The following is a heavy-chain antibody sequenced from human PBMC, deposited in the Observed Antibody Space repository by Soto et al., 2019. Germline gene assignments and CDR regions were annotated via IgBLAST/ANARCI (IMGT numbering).Heavy chain of an antibody. D-gene: IGHD3-22*01. CDR1: GYTFTGYY. J-gene: IGHJ4*02. Sequence: ASVKVSCKASGYTFTGYYMHWVRQAPGQGLEWMGWINPNSGGTNYAQKFQGWVTMTRDTSISTAYMELSRLRSDDTAVYYCARAGYYYDSSGYYFDYWGQGTLVTVSS. CDR2: INPNSGGT. CDR3: ARAGYYYDSSGYYFDY. V-gene: IGHV1-2*04.